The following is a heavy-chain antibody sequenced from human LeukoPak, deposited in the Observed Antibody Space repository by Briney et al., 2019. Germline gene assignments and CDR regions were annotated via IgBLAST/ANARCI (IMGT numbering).Heavy chain of an antibody. CDR2: ISSDGSIT. Sequence: QTGESLRLSCAASGFTFSSYSMNWVRQAPGKGLVWVSRISSDGSITSYADSVKGRFTISRDNAKDTLYLQMNSLRAEDTAVYYCARHLNYYLDYWGQGTLVTVSS. D-gene: IGHD3-10*01. V-gene: IGHV3-74*01. CDR1: GFTFSSYS. CDR3: ARHLNYYLDY. J-gene: IGHJ4*02.